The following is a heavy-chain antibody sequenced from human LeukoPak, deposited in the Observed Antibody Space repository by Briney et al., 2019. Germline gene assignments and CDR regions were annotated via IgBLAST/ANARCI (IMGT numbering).Heavy chain of an antibody. J-gene: IGHJ4*02. CDR3: AKGQWRGVISS. CDR1: GFTFDDYA. CDR2: ISWDSGSI. V-gene: IGHV3-9*01. D-gene: IGHD3-10*01. Sequence: GGSLRLSCAASGFTFDDYAMHWVRPAPGKGLEWVSGISWDSGSIGYADSVKGRFTISRDNAKNSLYLQMNSLRAEDTALYYCAKGQWRGVISSWGQGTLVTVSS.